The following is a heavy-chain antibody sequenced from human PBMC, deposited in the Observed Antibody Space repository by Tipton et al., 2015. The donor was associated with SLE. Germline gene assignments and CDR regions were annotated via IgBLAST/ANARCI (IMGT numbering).Heavy chain of an antibody. CDR3: ARHEGMVVTPLVY. Sequence: QSGAEVKKPGASVKVSCKASGYTFTSYGISWVRQAPGQGLAWMGWISAYNGNTNYAPKLPGRVTMTTDTSTSTANMELRSLISDDTAVYYCARHEGMVVTPLVYWGQRTLVTVSS. V-gene: IGHV1-18*01. J-gene: IGHJ4*02. CDR2: ISAYNGNT. D-gene: IGHD4-23*01. CDR1: GYTFTSYG.